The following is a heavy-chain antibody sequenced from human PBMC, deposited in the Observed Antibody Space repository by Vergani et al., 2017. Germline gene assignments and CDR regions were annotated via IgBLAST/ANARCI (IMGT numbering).Heavy chain of an antibody. CDR3: ASLSVGGGDGFYFDY. CDR2: ISWNSGSI. Sequence: EVQLVESGGGLVQPGRSLRLSCAASGFTFDDYAMHWVRQAPGKGLEWVSGISWNSGSIGYADSVKGRFTISRDNAKNSLYLQMNSLRAEDTALYYCASLSVGGGDGFYFDYWGQGTLVTVSS. CDR1: GFTFDDYA. D-gene: IGHD5-24*01. J-gene: IGHJ4*02. V-gene: IGHV3-9*01.